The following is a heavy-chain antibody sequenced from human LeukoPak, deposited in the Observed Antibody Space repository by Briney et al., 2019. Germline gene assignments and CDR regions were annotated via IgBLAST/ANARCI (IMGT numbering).Heavy chain of an antibody. Sequence: GGSLRLSCAGSGFTFGGYGMHWFRQTPGKGLEWVAVIAYDGSRAFYADSVKGRFTNSRDNSKNTMSVQMDDLRAEDMAVYYCTRYNNDHFDHWGQGTLVTVSS. J-gene: IGHJ4*02. D-gene: IGHD3-22*01. CDR2: IAYDGSRA. CDR3: TRYNNDHFDH. CDR1: GFTFGGYG. V-gene: IGHV3-33*01.